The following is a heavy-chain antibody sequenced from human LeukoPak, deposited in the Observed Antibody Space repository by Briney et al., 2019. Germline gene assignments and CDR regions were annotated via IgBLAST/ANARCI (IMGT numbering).Heavy chain of an antibody. D-gene: IGHD6-13*01. J-gene: IGHJ4*02. V-gene: IGHV3-9*01. CDR1: GFTFSNYA. CDR2: ISWNSGSI. CDR3: AKGKGIAAAGTLDY. Sequence: GRSLRLSCTASGFTFSNYAMHWVRQAPGKGLEWVSGISWNSGSIGYADSVKGRFTISRDNAKNSLYLQMNSLRAEDTALYYCAKGKGIAAAGTLDYWGQGTLVTVSS.